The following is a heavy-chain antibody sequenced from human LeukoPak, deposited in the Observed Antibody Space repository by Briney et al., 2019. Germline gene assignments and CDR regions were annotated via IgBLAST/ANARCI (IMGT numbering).Heavy chain of an antibody. CDR2: ISSSSSYI. Sequence: GGSLRLSCAASGFTFSSYSMNWVRQAPGKGLEWVSSISSSSSYIYYADSVKGRFTISRDNAKNSLYLQMNSLRAEDTAVYYCARDSSTVVTRDFDYWGQGTLVTVSS. CDR3: ARDSSTVVTRDFDY. J-gene: IGHJ4*02. V-gene: IGHV3-21*01. D-gene: IGHD4-23*01. CDR1: GFTFSSYS.